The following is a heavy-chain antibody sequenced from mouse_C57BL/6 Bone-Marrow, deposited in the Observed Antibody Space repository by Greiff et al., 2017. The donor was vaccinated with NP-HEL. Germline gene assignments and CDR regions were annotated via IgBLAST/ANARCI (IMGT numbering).Heavy chain of an antibody. V-gene: IGHV3-6*01. Sequence: EVQLQQSGPGLVKPSQSLSLTCSVTGYSITSGYYWNWIRQFPGNKLEWMGYISYDGSNNYNPSLKNRISITRDTSKNQFFLKLNSVTTEDTATYYCARTPFYYYGSSYAWYFDVWGTGTTVTVSS. CDR1: GYSITSGYY. J-gene: IGHJ1*03. CDR3: ARTPFYYYGSSYAWYFDV. D-gene: IGHD1-1*01. CDR2: ISYDGSN.